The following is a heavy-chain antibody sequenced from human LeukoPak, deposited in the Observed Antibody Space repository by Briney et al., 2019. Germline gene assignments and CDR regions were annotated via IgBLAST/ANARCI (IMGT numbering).Heavy chain of an antibody. CDR3: ARERLYYDYVWGSYRQRLAFDY. D-gene: IGHD3-16*02. V-gene: IGHV4-34*01. CDR1: GGSFSGYY. CDR2: INHSGST. Sequence: MASETLSLTCAVSGGSFSGYYWNWIRQPPGKGLEWMGEINHSGSTNYNPSLKSRGTISVDTSKNQFSMKLSSVTAADTAVYYCARERLYYDYVWGSYRQRLAFDYWGQGTLVTVSS. J-gene: IGHJ4*02.